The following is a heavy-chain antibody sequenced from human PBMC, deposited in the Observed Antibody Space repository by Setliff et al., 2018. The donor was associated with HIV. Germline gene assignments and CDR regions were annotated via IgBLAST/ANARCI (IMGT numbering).Heavy chain of an antibody. CDR3: ARAAAGPVDY. V-gene: IGHV4-38-2*02. J-gene: IGHJ4*02. CDR1: GYSISSGYY. D-gene: IGHD6-13*01. Sequence: PSETLSLTCTVSGYSISSGYYWGWIRQPPGKGLEWIGSVYHSGSTYYNPSLKSRVTISVDTSKNQFSLKLSSVTAADTAVYYCARAAAGPVDYWGQGTLVTVSS. CDR2: VYHSGST.